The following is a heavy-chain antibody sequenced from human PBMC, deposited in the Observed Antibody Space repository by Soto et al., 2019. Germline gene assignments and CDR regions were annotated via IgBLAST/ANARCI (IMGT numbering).Heavy chain of an antibody. CDR2: ISGSGGST. CDR3: AKNYYGSASYAWAPGPNPPFY. V-gene: IGHV3-23*01. CDR1: GFTFSSYA. Sequence: PGGSLRLSCAASGFTFSSYAMSWVRQAPGKGLEWVSAISGSGGSTYYADSVKGRFTISRDNSKNTLYLQMNSLRAEDTAVYYCAKNYYGSASYAWAPGPNPPFYWGQGTLVTVSS. D-gene: IGHD3-10*01. J-gene: IGHJ4*02.